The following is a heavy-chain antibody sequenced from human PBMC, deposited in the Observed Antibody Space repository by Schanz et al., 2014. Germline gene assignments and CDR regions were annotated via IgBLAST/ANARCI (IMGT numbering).Heavy chain of an antibody. J-gene: IGHJ4*02. Sequence: QVQLVQSGAEVKKPGSSVKVSCKASGGTLQSYTFSWVRQAPGQGLEWMGRFVPRLRVALYAQNFRGRVTITADSSTNTAYLEVSSLRFEDTAMYYCATTPQVENDPLTEYLAFDSWGLGTLVTVSS. CDR2: FVPRLRVA. CDR1: GGTLQSYT. D-gene: IGHD3-9*01. CDR3: ATTPQVENDPLTEYLAFDS. V-gene: IGHV1-69*02.